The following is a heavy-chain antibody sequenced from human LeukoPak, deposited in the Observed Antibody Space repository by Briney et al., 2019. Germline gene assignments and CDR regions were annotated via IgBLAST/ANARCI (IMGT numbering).Heavy chain of an antibody. CDR3: ARDAGHYLQPYYFDY. CDR2: IYYSGST. J-gene: IGHJ4*02. Sequence: PSETLSLTCTVYGGSISSYYWSWIRQPPGKGLEWIAYIYYSGSTNYNPSLKSRVTISVDTSKNQFSLKLSSVTAADTAVYYCARDAGHYLQPYYFDYWGQGTLVTVSS. D-gene: IGHD1-1*01. V-gene: IGHV4-59*01. CDR1: GGSISSYY.